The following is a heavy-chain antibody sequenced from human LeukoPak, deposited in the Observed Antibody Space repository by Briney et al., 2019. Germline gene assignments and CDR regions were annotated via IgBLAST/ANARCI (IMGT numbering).Heavy chain of an antibody. CDR1: GGTFSSYA. D-gene: IGHD3-3*01. J-gene: IGHJ6*03. Sequence: VASVKVSCKASGGTFSSYAISWVRQAPGQGLEWMGGIIPIFGTANYAQKFQGRVTITADESTSTAYMELSSLRSEDTAVYYCARTPRGDYDFWSGYYQNYYYYMDVWGKGTTVTVSS. CDR2: IIPIFGTA. V-gene: IGHV1-69*13. CDR3: ARTPRGDYDFWSGYYQNYYYYMDV.